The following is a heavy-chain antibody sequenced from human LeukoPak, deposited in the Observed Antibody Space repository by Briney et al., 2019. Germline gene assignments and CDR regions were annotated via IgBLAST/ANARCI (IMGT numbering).Heavy chain of an antibody. J-gene: IGHJ4*02. V-gene: IGHV1-2*02. CDR2: INPNSGGT. CDR3: ARASGRYYYDSSGYNY. D-gene: IGHD3-22*01. Sequence: RASVKVSCKASGYTFTGYYMHWVRQAPGQGLEWMGWINPNSGGTNYAQKFQGRVTMTRDTSISTAYMELSRLRSDDTAVYYCARASGRYYYDSSGYNYWGQGTLVTVSS. CDR1: GYTFTGYY.